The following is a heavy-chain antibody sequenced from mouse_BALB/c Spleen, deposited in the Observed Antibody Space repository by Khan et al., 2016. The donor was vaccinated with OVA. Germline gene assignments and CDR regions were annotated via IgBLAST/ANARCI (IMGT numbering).Heavy chain of an antibody. Sequence: QVQLKQSGADLARPGASVKLSCKASGYTFTDYNIHWVKQRTGQGLEWIGEIYPGSNNTYYNENFKGKATLTADTSSSTAYMQLSSLTSEDSAVDIGTREWGAWFAYWGQGTLVTVSA. CDR2: IYPGSNNT. J-gene: IGHJ3*01. V-gene: IGHV1-77*01. CDR1: GYTFTDYN. CDR3: TREWGAWFAY.